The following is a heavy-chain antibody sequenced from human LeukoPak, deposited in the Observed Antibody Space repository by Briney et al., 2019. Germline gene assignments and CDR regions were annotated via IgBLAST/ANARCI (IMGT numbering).Heavy chain of an antibody. CDR3: ARDIQLST. Sequence: GGSLILSCAASGFTFSDSAMTWVRQAPGKGLDWVSLISFSGANSYYADSVKGRFTISRDNSKATLFLQMNSLRAEDTAIYYCARDIQLSTWGLGTMVTVSS. D-gene: IGHD5-24*01. V-gene: IGHV3-23*01. CDR1: GFTFSDSA. CDR2: ISFSGANS. J-gene: IGHJ3*01.